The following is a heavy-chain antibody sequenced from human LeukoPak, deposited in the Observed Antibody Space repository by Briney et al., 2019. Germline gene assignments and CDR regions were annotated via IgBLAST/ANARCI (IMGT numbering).Heavy chain of an antibody. CDR3: ARRYSSSSSDGYYYYYMDV. D-gene: IGHD6-6*01. J-gene: IGHJ6*03. Sequence: GGSLRLSCAASGFTFSSYGMHWVRQAPGKGLEWVAVIWYDGSNKYYADSVKGRFTISRDNSKNTLYLQMNSLRAEDTAVYYCARRYSSSSSDGYYYYYMDVWGKGTTVTASS. CDR2: IWYDGSNK. CDR1: GFTFSSYG. V-gene: IGHV3-33*01.